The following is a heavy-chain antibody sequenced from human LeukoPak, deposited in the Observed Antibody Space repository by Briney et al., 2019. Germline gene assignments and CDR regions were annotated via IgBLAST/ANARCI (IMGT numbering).Heavy chain of an antibody. CDR1: DGSFSGYY. V-gene: IGHV4-34*01. D-gene: IGHD2-21*02. CDR2: INHSGST. J-gene: IGHJ4*02. Sequence: SETLSLTCAVYDGSFSGYYWTWIRQPPGKGLEWIGEINHSGSTSNNPSLKSRVTVSVDTSKNQFSLKMTSVTAADTAVCFCARRGSNHGGDPLWGQGTLVTVSS. CDR3: ARRGSNHGGDPL.